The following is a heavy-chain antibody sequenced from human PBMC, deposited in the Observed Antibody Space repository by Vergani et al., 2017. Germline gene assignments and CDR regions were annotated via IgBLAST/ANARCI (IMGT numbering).Heavy chain of an antibody. D-gene: IGHD1-7*01. CDR1: GGTFSSYA. CDR2: IIPIFGTA. J-gene: IGHJ1*01. CDR3: ARDLEGKLKYFQH. V-gene: IGHV1-69*01. Sequence: QVQLVQSGAEVKKPASSVKVSCKASGGTFSSYAISWVRQAPGQGLEWMGGIIPIFGTANYAPKFQDRLTITADESTSTAYMELSSLRSEDTAVYYCARDLEGKLKYFQHWGQGTLVTVSS.